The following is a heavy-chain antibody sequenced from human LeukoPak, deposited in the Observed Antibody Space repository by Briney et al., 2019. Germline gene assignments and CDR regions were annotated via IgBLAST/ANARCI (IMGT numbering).Heavy chain of an antibody. Sequence: PGGSLRLSCAASGFTVNSNYMTWVRQAPGKGLEWVSVIYSGGNTYYADSVKGRFTISRDNSKSTLYLQMNSLRAEDTAVYYCARGIASSYRLGYWGQETLVTVSS. D-gene: IGHD6-13*01. CDR3: ARGIASSYRLGY. J-gene: IGHJ4*02. CDR2: IYSGGNT. CDR1: GFTVNSNY. V-gene: IGHV3-66*01.